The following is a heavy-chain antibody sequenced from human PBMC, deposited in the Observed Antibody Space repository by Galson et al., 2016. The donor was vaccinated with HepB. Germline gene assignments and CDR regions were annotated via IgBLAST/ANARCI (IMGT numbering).Heavy chain of an antibody. V-gene: IGHV3-23*01. CDR1: GFTCSDYA. CDR3: ARARGFYDSFSV. CDR2: ISGSGGNT. Sequence: SLRLSCAASGFTCSDYAMTWVRQAPGKGLEWLSTISGSGGNTWLSDSVKGRLTVSRGNSGNTLYWEINRLRAEDTALYYCARARGFYDSFSVWAQGEMATGSS. J-gene: IGHJ3*01. D-gene: IGHD3-9*01.